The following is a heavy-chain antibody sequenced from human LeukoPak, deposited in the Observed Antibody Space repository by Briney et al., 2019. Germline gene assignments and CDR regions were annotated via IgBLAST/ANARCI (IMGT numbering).Heavy chain of an antibody. CDR2: TYNSGRT. CDR3: ARRRRIGAAGGDGMDV. J-gene: IGHJ6*02. D-gene: IGHD6-13*01. CDR1: GGSMGNYY. Sequence: SETLSLTCTVSGGSMGNYYWTWIRQPPGQGLEWIGYTYNSGRTNYNPSLKSRVTISADTSKNQFSLKLDSVTAADTANYYCARRRRIGAAGGDGMDVWGQGTTVTVSS. V-gene: IGHV4-4*09.